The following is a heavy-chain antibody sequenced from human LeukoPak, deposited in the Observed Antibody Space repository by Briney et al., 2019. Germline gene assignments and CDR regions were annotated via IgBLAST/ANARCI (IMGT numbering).Heavy chain of an antibody. CDR2: ISSNGGST. J-gene: IGHJ3*02. Sequence: GGSLRLSCSASGFTLSSYAMHWVRQAPGKGLEYVSAISSNGGSTYYADSVKGRFTISRDNSKNTLYLQMSSLRAEDTAVYYCVKDMGTEMATTPVGAFDIWGQGAMVTVSS. V-gene: IGHV3-64D*06. CDR1: GFTLSSYA. CDR3: VKDMGTEMATTPVGAFDI. D-gene: IGHD5-24*01.